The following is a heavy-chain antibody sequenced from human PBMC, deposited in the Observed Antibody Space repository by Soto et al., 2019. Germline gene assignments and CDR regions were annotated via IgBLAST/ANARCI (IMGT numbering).Heavy chain of an antibody. CDR3: ARDLQMATIRGGDY. D-gene: IGHD5-12*01. CDR1: GFTFSSYS. CDR2: ISNSGGHL. J-gene: IGHJ4*02. V-gene: IGHV3-21*02. Sequence: EVQLVESGGGLVKPGGSLRLSCAASGFTFSSYSMNWVRQAPGKGLEWVSYISNSGGHLYYVDSVKGRFVISSDNAKHSLYLQMNSLRVEDTAVYYCARDLQMATIRGGDYWGQGTLVTVSS.